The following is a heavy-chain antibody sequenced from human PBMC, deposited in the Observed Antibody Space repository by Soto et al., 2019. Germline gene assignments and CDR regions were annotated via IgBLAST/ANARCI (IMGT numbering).Heavy chain of an antibody. Sequence: SVKVSCKASGGTFSSYAISWVRQAPGQGLEWMGGIIPIFGTANYAQKFQGRVTITADESTSTAYMELSSLRSEDTAVYYCARTLVGATQNYYYYGMDVWGQGTTVTVSS. V-gene: IGHV1-69*13. J-gene: IGHJ6*02. D-gene: IGHD1-26*01. CDR2: IIPIFGTA. CDR1: GGTFSSYA. CDR3: ARTLVGATQNYYYYGMDV.